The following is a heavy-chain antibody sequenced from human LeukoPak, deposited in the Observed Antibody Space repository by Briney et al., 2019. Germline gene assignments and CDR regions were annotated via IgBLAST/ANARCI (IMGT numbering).Heavy chain of an antibody. CDR1: GFTFSSYD. J-gene: IGHJ4*02. CDR2: ISYDGSNK. CDR3: AKGSWYSDY. V-gene: IGHV3-30*18. D-gene: IGHD2-21*02. Sequence: PGGSLRLSCAASGFTFSSYDMHWVRQAPGKGLEWVAVISYDGSNKYYADSVKGRFTISRDNSKNTLHLQMNSLRAEDTAVYYCAKGSWYSDYWGQGTLVTVSS.